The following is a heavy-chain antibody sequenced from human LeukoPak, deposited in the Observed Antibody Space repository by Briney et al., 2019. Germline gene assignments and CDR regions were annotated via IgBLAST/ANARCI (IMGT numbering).Heavy chain of an antibody. J-gene: IGHJ4*02. CDR1: GGSISSSSYY. CDR2: IYYSGST. Sequence: SETLSLTCTVSGGSISSSSYYWGWIRQPPGKGLEWIGSIYYSGSTYYNPSLKSQVTISVDTSKNQFSLKLSSVTAADTAVYYCARDPIAAAGYFDYWGQGTLVTVSS. V-gene: IGHV4-39*07. D-gene: IGHD6-13*01. CDR3: ARDPIAAAGYFDY.